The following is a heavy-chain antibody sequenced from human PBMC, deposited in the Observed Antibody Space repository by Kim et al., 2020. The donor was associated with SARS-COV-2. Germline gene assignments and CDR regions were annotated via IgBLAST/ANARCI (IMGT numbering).Heavy chain of an antibody. Sequence: GGSLRLSCAASGFTFSDYAMSWVRQAPGKGLAWVSVFIGGGARTYYSDSVKGRFTISRDNSGDTLYLQMNSLRAEDTAIYYCAKVRRSSWYFDYWGQGTLVTVSS. CDR3: AKVRRSSWYFDY. CDR1: GFTFSDYA. CDR2: FIGGGART. J-gene: IGHJ4*02. D-gene: IGHD6-13*01. V-gene: IGHV3-23*01.